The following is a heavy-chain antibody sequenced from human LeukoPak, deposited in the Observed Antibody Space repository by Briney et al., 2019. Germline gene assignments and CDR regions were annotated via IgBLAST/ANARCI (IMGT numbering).Heavy chain of an antibody. J-gene: IGHJ4*02. D-gene: IGHD3-3*01. Sequence: PSETLSLTCTVSGGSISSSSYYWGWIRQPPGKGLEWIGSIYYSGSTYYNPSLKSRVTISVDTSKNQFSLKLSSVTAADTAVYYCARCGYYDFWSGYNPATFDYWGQGTLATVSS. CDR2: IYYSGST. CDR1: GGSISSSSYY. CDR3: ARCGYYDFWSGYNPATFDY. V-gene: IGHV4-39*01.